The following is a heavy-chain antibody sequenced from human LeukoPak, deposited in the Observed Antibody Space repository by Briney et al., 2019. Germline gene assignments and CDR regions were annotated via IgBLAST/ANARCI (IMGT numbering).Heavy chain of an antibody. CDR3: ARGLITGDRHIEFFFDS. J-gene: IGHJ4*02. D-gene: IGHD7-27*01. CDR2: ISNSGST. V-gene: IGHV4-59*01. Sequence: SETLSLTCTVSGGSISRYFWSWIRQPPGNELEWIAYISNSGSTNYNPSLKSRVTISVDTSKNQFSLKLTSMTAADTAVYYCARGLITGDRHIEFFFDSWGQGTLVTVSS. CDR1: GGSISRYF.